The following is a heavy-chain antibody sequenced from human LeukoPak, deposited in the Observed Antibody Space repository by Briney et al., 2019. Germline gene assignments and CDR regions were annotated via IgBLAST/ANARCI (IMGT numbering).Heavy chain of an antibody. V-gene: IGHV3-30*02. CDR2: IRYDGSNK. CDR3: AKGPQIFKQQLTHDFDY. D-gene: IGHD6-13*01. CDR1: GFTFSSYG. Sequence: GSLRLSCAASGFTFSSYGMHWVRQAPGKGLKWVAFIRYDGSNKYYADSVKGRFTISRDNSKNTLYLQMNSLGAEDTAVYYCAKGPQIFKQQLTHDFDYWGQGTLVTVSS. J-gene: IGHJ4*02.